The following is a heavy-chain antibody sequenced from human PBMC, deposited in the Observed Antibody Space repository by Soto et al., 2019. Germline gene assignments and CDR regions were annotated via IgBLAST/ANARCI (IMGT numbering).Heavy chain of an antibody. D-gene: IGHD2-2*01. CDR2: ISYSGST. J-gene: IGHJ5*02. CDR1: GDSGSRVSFY. V-gene: IGHV4-61*01. CDR3: ARGDAINWFDP. Sequence: SDPLSLICTVSGDSGSRVSFYWSWIRQSPGKGLEWIGYISYSGSTNYNPSLKSRVTISVDTSKNQFSLKVNSVTAADTAVYYCARGDAINWFDPWGQGTLVTVPQ.